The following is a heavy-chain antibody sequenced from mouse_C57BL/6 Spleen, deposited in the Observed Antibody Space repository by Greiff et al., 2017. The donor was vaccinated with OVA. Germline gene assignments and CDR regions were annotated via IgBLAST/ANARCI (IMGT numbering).Heavy chain of an antibody. CDR3: AIVEDYFDY. Sequence: QVQLQQPGAELVMPGASVKLSCKASGYTFTSYWMHWVKQRPGQGLEWIGEIDPSDSFTNYNQKFKGKSTLTVDKSSSTAYMQLSRLASEDASVDYCAIVEDYFDYWGQGTTLTGSS. CDR1: GYTFTSYW. J-gene: IGHJ2*01. V-gene: IGHV1-69*01. CDR2: IDPSDSFT. D-gene: IGHD1-1*01.